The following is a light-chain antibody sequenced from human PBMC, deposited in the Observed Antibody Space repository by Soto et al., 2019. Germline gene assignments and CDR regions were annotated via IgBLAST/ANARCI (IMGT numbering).Light chain of an antibody. J-gene: IGLJ2*01. V-gene: IGLV2-14*03. CDR2: DVS. Sequence: QSALTQPASVSGSPGQSITISCTGTSSDIGDYNYVSWYQQHPGKAPKLMIYDVSXRXXXXXXXFSGSKSGNTASLTISGXXXXXXXXXYCSSYTSSTTLVVFGGGTKLTVL. CDR3: SSYTSSTTLVV. CDR1: SSDIGDYNY.